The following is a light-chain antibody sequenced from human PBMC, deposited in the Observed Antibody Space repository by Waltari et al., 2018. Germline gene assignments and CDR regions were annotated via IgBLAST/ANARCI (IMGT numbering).Light chain of an antibody. CDR2: DAS. V-gene: IGKV3-20*01. J-gene: IGKJ1*01. CDR1: QSISRF. CDR3: QKYGSLPAT. Sequence: EIMLTQSPGTLSLSPGERATLSCRASQSISRFLAWYQQKPGQAPRLLIYDASTRATGIPDRFSGSGSGTDFSLTISRLEPEDIAVYYCQKYGSLPATFGHGTKVEIK.